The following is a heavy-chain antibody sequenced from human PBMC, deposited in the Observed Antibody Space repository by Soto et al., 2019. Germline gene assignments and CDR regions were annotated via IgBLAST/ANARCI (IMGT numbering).Heavy chain of an antibody. Sequence: EVQLVESGGGLVKPGGSLRLSCAASGFTFSSYSMNWVRQAPGKGLEWVSSISSSSSYIYYADSVKGRFTISRDNAKNSLYLQMNSLRAEDTALYYCAREYGYYDSSGYYQWRGRYFQHWGQGTLVTVSS. CDR2: ISSSSSYI. CDR3: AREYGYYDSSGYYQWRGRYFQH. V-gene: IGHV3-21*01. J-gene: IGHJ1*01. CDR1: GFTFSSYS. D-gene: IGHD3-22*01.